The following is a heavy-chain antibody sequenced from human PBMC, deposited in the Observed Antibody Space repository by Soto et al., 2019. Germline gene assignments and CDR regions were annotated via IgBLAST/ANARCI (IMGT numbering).Heavy chain of an antibody. CDR3: ASFGXYSDY. CDR2: ISSSSSYI. V-gene: IGHV3-21*01. J-gene: IGHJ4*02. CDR1: GFTFSSYS. Sequence: EVQLVESGGGLVKPGGSLRLSCAASGFTFSSYSMNWVRQAPGKGLEWVSSISSSSSYIYYADSVKGRFTISRDNDKXXXXXXXXXXXXXXXXXXXCASFGXYSDYWGQGTLVTVSS. D-gene: IGHD3-3*01.